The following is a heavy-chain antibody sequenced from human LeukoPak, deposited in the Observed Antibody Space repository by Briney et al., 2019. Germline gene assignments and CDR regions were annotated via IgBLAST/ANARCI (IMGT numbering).Heavy chain of an antibody. V-gene: IGHV1-24*01. Sequence: SSVPVSCKVCGYTLKDLPLHWVRQAPGKGLAWMECFDPVDGETLAQEFQGRVTMTEDTSTDTAYMELSSLRSEDTAVYYCATNGEKYDILTGYYARGTWFDPWGQGTLVTVSS. CDR1: GYTLKDLP. CDR3: ATNGEKYDILTGYYARGTWFDP. J-gene: IGHJ5*02. CDR2: FDPVDGET. D-gene: IGHD3-9*01.